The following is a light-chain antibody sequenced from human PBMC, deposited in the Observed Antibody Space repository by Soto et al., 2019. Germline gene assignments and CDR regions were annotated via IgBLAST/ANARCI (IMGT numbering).Light chain of an antibody. V-gene: IGKV3-20*01. J-gene: IGKJ3*01. CDR2: GAS. Sequence: EIVLTQSPGTLSLSPGERATLSCRASQSVSSSYLAWYQQKPGQAPRLLIYGASSGATGIPDRFSGNGSGTDFTLTISRMETADFAVYYCQQYGTSPLTFGPGTKVDIK. CDR3: QQYGTSPLT. CDR1: QSVSSSY.